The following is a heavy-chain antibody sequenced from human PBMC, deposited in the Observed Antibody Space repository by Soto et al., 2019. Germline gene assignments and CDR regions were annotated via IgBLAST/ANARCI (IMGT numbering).Heavy chain of an antibody. Sequence: PSETLSLTCTVSGGSVSSSSCYWGWIRQPPGKGLEWIGSIYYSGSTYYNPSLKSRVTISVDTSKNQFSLKLSSVTAADTAVYYCAGAGMTTVTTGGFDYWGQGTLVTVSS. CDR3: AGAGMTTVTTGGFDY. D-gene: IGHD4-17*01. CDR2: IYYSGST. J-gene: IGHJ4*02. CDR1: GGSVSSSSCY. V-gene: IGHV4-39*07.